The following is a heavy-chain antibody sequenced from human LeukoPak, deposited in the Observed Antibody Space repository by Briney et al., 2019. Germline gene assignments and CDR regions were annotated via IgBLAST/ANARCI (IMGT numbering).Heavy chain of an antibody. V-gene: IGHV3-23*01. CDR1: GFTFSSYA. CDR2: ISGSGGST. D-gene: IGHD3-10*01. CDR3: AKGHLWFRAYTQWADAFDI. Sequence: GGSLRLSCAASGFTFSSYAMSWVRQAPGKGLEWVSAISGSGGSTYYADSVKGRFTISRDNSKNTLYLQMNSLRAEDTAVYYCAKGHLWFRAYTQWADAFDIWGQGTMVTVSS. J-gene: IGHJ3*02.